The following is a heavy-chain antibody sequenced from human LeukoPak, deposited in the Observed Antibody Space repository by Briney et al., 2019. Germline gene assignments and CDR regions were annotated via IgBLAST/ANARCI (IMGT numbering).Heavy chain of an antibody. Sequence: GGSLRLSCAASGFTFSDYYMSWIRQAPGKGLEWVSYISSSGSNLYYADSVKGRFTISRDNAKNSLYLQMNSLRAEDTAVYYCARELSSSFAFDIWGQGTMVTVSS. CDR3: ARELSSSFAFDI. CDR2: ISSSGSNL. D-gene: IGHD6-6*01. V-gene: IGHV3-11*01. J-gene: IGHJ3*02. CDR1: GFTFSDYY.